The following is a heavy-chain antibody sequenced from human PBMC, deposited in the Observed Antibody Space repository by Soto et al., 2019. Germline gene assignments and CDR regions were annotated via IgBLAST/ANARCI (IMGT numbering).Heavy chain of an antibody. CDR2: ISSSGSTI. Sequence: PGGSLRLSCAASGFTFSSYEMNWVRQAPGKGLEWVSYISSSGSTIYYADSVKGRFTISRDNAKNSLYLQMNSLRAEDTAVYYCARGVCGGDCYSGTRAFDIWGQGTMVTVSS. CDR1: GFTFSSYE. CDR3: ARGVCGGDCYSGTRAFDI. V-gene: IGHV3-48*03. D-gene: IGHD2-21*02. J-gene: IGHJ3*02.